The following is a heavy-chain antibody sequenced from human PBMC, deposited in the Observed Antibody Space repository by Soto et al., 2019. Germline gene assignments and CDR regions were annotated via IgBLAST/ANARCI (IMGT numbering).Heavy chain of an antibody. CDR1: GFTFSDYY. Sequence: PGGSLRLSCAASGFTFSDYYMSWIRQAPGKGLEWVSYISSSGSTIYYADSVKGRFTISRDNAKNSLYLQTNSLRAEDTAVYYCARVYYYGSGSYFEPADSDFDYWGQGTLVTVSS. J-gene: IGHJ4*02. CDR2: ISSSGSTI. D-gene: IGHD3-10*01. V-gene: IGHV3-11*01. CDR3: ARVYYYGSGSYFEPADSDFDY.